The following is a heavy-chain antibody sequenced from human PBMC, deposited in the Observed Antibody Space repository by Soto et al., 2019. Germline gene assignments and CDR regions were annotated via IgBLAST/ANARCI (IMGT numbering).Heavy chain of an antibody. V-gene: IGHV1-46*02. J-gene: IGHJ4*02. CDR1: GYTFNTYY. D-gene: IGHD2-21*02. CDR2: IHPSGGAT. CDR3: ARGGHIAVVTASFDN. Sequence: QVQLVQSGAEVRKPGASVKVSCKPSGYTFNTYYLHWLRQAPGQALEWMGVIHPSGGATTYAQKFLGRVTVTRDTSTTTVFMELSSVRSDDTAVYYCARGGHIAVVTASFDNWGQGTLVTVSS.